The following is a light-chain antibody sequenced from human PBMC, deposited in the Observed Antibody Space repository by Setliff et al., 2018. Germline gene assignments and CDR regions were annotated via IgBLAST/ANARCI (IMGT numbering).Light chain of an antibody. CDR3: CSYAGSYTYV. CDR2: DVS. V-gene: IGLV2-11*01. CDR1: SSDVGGYNY. Sequence: QCALTQPRSVSGSPGQSVTISCTGTSSDVGGYNYVSWYQQHPGKAPKLMIYDVSKRPSGVPDRFSGSKSGNTASLTISGLQAEDEADYYCCSYAGSYTYVFGTGTKVPS. J-gene: IGLJ1*01.